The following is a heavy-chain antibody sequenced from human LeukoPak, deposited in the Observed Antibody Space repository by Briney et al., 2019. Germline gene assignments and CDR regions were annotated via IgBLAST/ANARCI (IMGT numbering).Heavy chain of an antibody. D-gene: IGHD6-19*01. J-gene: IGHJ5*02. CDR3: ARAESGWYNWFDP. CDR2: INPNSGGT. Sequence: GASVKVSCKASGYTFTGYYMHWVRQAPGQGLEWMGRINPNSGGTNYAQKFQGRVTMTRDTSTSTAYMELSRLRSDDTAVYYCARAESGWYNWFDPWGQGTLVTVSS. V-gene: IGHV1-2*06. CDR1: GYTFTGYY.